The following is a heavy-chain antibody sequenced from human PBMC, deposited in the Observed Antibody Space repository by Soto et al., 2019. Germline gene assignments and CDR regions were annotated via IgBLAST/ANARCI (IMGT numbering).Heavy chain of an antibody. CDR3: VRDGTKTLRDWFDP. V-gene: IGHV4-4*07. CDR2: IYATGTT. CDR1: GASISGFY. Sequence: SETLSLTCTVSGASISGFYWSRIRKSAGKGLEWIGRIYATGTTDYNPSLKSRVMMSVDTSKKQFSLKLRSVTAADTAVYYCVRDGTKTLRDWFDPWGQGISVTVSS. D-gene: IGHD1-1*01. J-gene: IGHJ5*02.